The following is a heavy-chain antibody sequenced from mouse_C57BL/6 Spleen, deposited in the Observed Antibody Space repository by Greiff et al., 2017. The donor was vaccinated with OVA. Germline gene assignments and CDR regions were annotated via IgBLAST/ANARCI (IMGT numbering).Heavy chain of an antibody. CDR3: ASCANYSNYEYFDY. Sequence: QVQLQQPGAELVRPGTSVKLSCKASGYTFTSYWMHWVKQRPGQGPEWIGVIDPSDSYTNYNQKIKGKATLTVDTSSSSANTQLISLTSVDSAVYYGASCANYSNYEYFDYWGQGTTLTVSS. D-gene: IGHD2-5*01. CDR1: GYTFTSYW. J-gene: IGHJ2*01. CDR2: IDPSDSYT. V-gene: IGHV1-59*01.